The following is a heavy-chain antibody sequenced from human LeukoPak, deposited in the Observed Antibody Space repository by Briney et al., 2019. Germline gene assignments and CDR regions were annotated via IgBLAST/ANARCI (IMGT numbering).Heavy chain of an antibody. CDR3: ATLEIGDYYFDY. D-gene: IGHD3-16*01. V-gene: IGHV4-39*01. Sequence: SETLSLTCTVSGGSISSRPYYWGWVRQPPGKGLEWIGSISYSGSIHYNPSLKSRVTISVDTSKNHFSLRLSSVTAAATAVYYCATLEIGDYYFDYWGQGTLVTVSS. J-gene: IGHJ4*02. CDR2: ISYSGSI. CDR1: GGSISSRPYY.